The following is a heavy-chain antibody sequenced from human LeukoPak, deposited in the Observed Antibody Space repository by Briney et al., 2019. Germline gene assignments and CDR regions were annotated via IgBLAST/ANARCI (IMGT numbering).Heavy chain of an antibody. Sequence: PSETLSLTCTVSGGSISSYYWSWIRQPPGKGLEWIGYIYYSGSTNYNPSLKSRVTISVDTSKNQFSLKLRSVPAADTAVYYCARTIFWNGHYSREYYHGMDLWGQGTTVTVSS. D-gene: IGHD3-3*01. CDR1: GGSISSYY. J-gene: IGHJ6*02. CDR2: IYYSGST. V-gene: IGHV4-59*01. CDR3: ARTIFWNGHYSREYYHGMDL.